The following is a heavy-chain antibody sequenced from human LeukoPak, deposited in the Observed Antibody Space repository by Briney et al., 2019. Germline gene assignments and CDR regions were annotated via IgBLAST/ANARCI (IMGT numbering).Heavy chain of an antibody. CDR2: IYTSGST. V-gene: IGHV4-4*07. CDR3: AREDYGGNSLDAFDI. J-gene: IGHJ3*02. CDR1: GGSISSHY. Sequence: PSETLSLTCTVSGGSISSHYWSWIRQPAGKGLEWIGRIYTSGSTNYNPSLKSRVTMSVDTSKNQFSLKLSSVTAADTAVYYCAREDYGGNSLDAFDIWGQGTMVTVSS. D-gene: IGHD4-23*01.